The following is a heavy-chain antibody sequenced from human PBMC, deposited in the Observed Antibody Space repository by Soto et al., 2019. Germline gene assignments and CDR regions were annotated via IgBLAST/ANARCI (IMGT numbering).Heavy chain of an antibody. CDR1: GLPFSSFW. V-gene: IGHV3-74*01. CDR2: ISRDGTTT. CDR3: AKVGSIAVYHYHYALDV. D-gene: IGHD6-6*01. Sequence: DVQLVESGGGLIQPGGSLRLSCAASGLPFSSFWMHWVRQAPGKGLVWVARISRDGTTTTYADAVKGRFTISRDNAKNTQFLLMTNVTSDDTAVYYCAKVGSIAVYHYHYALDVWGQGTTVTVSS. J-gene: IGHJ6*02.